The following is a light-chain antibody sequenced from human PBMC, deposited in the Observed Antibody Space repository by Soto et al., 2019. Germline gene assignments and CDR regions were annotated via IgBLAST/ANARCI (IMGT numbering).Light chain of an antibody. CDR1: RSNIGSAI. V-gene: IGLV1-47*01. Sequence: QSVLTQPPSLAGTPGQTVTIPCIGSRSNIGSAIVHWYQQLPGTAPKHLIYMNNQRPSGVPDRFSGSKSGTSASLVITGLRPEDEADYYCVAWDDNLSSRVFGGGTKVTVL. CDR3: VAWDDNLSSRV. J-gene: IGLJ3*02. CDR2: MNN.